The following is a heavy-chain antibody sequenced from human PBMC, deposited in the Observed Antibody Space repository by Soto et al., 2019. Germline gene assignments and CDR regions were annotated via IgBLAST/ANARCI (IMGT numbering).Heavy chain of an antibody. J-gene: IGHJ6*02. V-gene: IGHV4-31*03. Sequence: SETLSLTCTVSGGSISSGGYYWSWIRQHPGKGLEWIGYIYYSGSTYYNPSLRSRVTISVDTSKNQFSLKLSSVTAADTAVYYCARSVGYCSSTSCYHYYYGMDVWGQGTTVTVSS. CDR3: ARSVGYCSSTSCYHYYYGMDV. D-gene: IGHD2-2*01. CDR2: IYYSGST. CDR1: GGSISSGGYY.